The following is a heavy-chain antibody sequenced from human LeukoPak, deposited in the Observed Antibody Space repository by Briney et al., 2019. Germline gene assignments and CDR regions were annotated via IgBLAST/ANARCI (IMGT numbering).Heavy chain of an antibody. J-gene: IGHJ6*02. D-gene: IGHD1-1*01. Sequence: SQTLSLTCAVSGDSFSTTSSIWNWLRQSPSRGLEWLGRTYYRSRMYNDYADSVKSRITISPDTSENHFSLQLNSVTPEDSAVYYCARRRHDSNVIDVWGQGTTVAVSS. CDR3: ARRRHDSNVIDV. CDR2: TYYRSRMYN. V-gene: IGHV6-1*01. CDR1: GDSFSTTSSI.